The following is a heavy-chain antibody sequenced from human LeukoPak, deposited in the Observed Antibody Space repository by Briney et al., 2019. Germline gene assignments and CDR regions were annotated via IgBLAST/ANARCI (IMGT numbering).Heavy chain of an antibody. D-gene: IGHD6-6*01. J-gene: IGHJ4*02. V-gene: IGHV3-53*01. CDR3: ARLGIYSSSSETHDY. CDR1: GFTVSSNY. Sequence: PGGSLRLSCAASGFTVSSNYMCWVRQAPGKGLEWVSVIYSGGSTYYADSVKGRFTISRDNSKNTLYLQMNSLRAEDTAVYYCARLGIYSSSSETHDYWGQGTLDTVSS. CDR2: IYSGGST.